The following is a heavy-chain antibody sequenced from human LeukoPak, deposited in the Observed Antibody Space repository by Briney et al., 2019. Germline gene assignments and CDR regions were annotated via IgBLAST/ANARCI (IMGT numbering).Heavy chain of an antibody. CDR2: INPSGGDT. J-gene: IGHJ1*01. CDR1: GYTFTSYY. Sequence: VASVKVSCKASGYTFTSYYIHWVRQTPGQGLEWMSIINPSGGDTSYAQKFQGRVTMTRDTSTSTVYMELNSLTSEDTALYYCARGETAEYFQHWGQGTLVTVSS. CDR3: ARGETAEYFQH. V-gene: IGHV1-46*01. D-gene: IGHD1-26*01.